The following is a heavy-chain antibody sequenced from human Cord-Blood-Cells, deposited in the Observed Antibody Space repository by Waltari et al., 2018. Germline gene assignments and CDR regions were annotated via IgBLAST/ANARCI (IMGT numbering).Heavy chain of an antibody. D-gene: IGHD2-2*01. J-gene: IGHJ4*02. Sequence: QVQLVQSGAEVKKPGSSVKVSCKASGGTFSSYAISWVRQAPGQGLEWMGGLIPILGTANYAQKFQGRVTITADESTSTAYVERSSLRSEDTAVYYCARNRGGLLFFDCWGQGTLVTVSS. CDR2: LIPILGTA. CDR1: GGTFSSYA. V-gene: IGHV1-69*01. CDR3: ARNRGGLLFFDC.